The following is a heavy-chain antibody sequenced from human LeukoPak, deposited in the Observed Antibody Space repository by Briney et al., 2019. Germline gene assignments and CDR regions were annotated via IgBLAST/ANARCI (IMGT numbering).Heavy chain of an antibody. Sequence: SETLSLTCTVSGGSISSYYWSWIRQPPGKGLEWIGYIYYSGSTNYNPSLKSRVTISVDTSKNQFSLKLSSVTAADTAVYYCARGRDYYDSSGSIYYFDYWGQGTLVTVSS. J-gene: IGHJ4*02. V-gene: IGHV4-59*12. CDR3: ARGRDYYDSSGSIYYFDY. D-gene: IGHD3-22*01. CDR1: GGSISSYY. CDR2: IYYSGST.